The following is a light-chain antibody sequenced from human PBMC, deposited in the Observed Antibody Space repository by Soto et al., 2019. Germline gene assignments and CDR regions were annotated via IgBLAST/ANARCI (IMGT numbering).Light chain of an antibody. J-gene: IGKJ5*01. CDR3: QQSYSTPIT. Sequence: DIPMTQSPSSLSASVGDRVTITCRASQSISSYLNWYHQKPGKAPKLLIFAASSLQSGVPSRFSGSGSGTYFTLTISSLQPEDFATYYCQQSYSTPITFGQGTRLEIK. CDR1: QSISSY. V-gene: IGKV1-39*01. CDR2: AAS.